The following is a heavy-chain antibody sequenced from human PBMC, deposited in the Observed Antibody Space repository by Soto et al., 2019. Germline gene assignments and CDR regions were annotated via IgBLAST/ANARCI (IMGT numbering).Heavy chain of an antibody. CDR2: IVPVFETT. J-gene: IGHJ6*02. CDR1: GGTCDVLA. CDR3: ASRIGDDPFVPLYYYYGMDV. D-gene: IGHD3-16*01. Sequence: QMQLVQSGAEGKDPGSWGKVSFRVSGGTCDVLAFFWLHRAPVQGLGWLGGIVPVFETTNYAQKFQDRVTITADGSTGTAYLELRYVRSEDTATYYCASRIGDDPFVPLYYYYGMDVWGQGTTVTV. V-gene: IGHV1-69*01.